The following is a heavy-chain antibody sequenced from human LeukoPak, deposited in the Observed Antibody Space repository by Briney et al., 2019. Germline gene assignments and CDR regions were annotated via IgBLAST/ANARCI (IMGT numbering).Heavy chain of an antibody. CDR1: GFAFSSYG. V-gene: IGHV3-30*18. CDR3: AKDVALRAAAYYFDY. CDR2: ISYNGGDK. D-gene: IGHD2-21*01. Sequence: GRSLRLSCAAPGFAFSSYGMHWVRQAPGKGLEWVAVISYNGGDKKYADSVKGRFTISIDNSKNTVYLEMNSLRAEDTAVYYCAKDVALRAAAYYFDYWGQGTLVTVSS. J-gene: IGHJ4*02.